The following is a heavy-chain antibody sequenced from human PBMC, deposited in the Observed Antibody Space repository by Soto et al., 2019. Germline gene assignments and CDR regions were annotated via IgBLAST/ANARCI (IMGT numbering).Heavy chain of an antibody. CDR3: ARDRNHYGSGTYYRDYYYGMDV. J-gene: IGHJ6*02. V-gene: IGHV4-30-4*01. CDR1: GGSISSADYH. D-gene: IGHD3-10*01. Sequence: SETLSLTCTVSGGSISSADYHWSWIRQPPGKGLEWIGYINYSGRTYYNPSLRSRLIISVDTSKNQFSLRLSSVTAADTAVYYCARDRNHYGSGTYYRDYYYGMDVWGQGTTVTVSS. CDR2: INYSGRT.